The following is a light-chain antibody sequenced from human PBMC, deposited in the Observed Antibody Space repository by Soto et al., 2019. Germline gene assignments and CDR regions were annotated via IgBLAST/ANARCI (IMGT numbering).Light chain of an antibody. J-gene: IGKJ5*01. Sequence: EILMTQFPAPLSVSPGERATLSCRASQSVSSSLAWYQQKPGQAPRLLIYGASTRATGIPARFSGSGSGTDFTLTITRLEPEDSAVYFCQQYTGPPTTFGQGTRLEIK. V-gene: IGKV3-15*01. CDR2: GAS. CDR3: QQYTGPPTT. CDR1: QSVSSS.